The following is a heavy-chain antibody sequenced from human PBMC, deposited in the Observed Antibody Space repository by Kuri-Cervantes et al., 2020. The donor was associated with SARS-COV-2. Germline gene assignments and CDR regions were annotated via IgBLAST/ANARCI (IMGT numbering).Heavy chain of an antibody. CDR2: IYYSGST. CDR3: AREEQQLVLVGAFDI. CDR1: GGSISSGSYY. J-gene: IGHJ3*02. D-gene: IGHD6-13*01. V-gene: IGHV4-61*10. Sequence: SETLSLTCTVSGGSISSGSYYWSWIRQPAGKGLEWIGYIYYSGSTNYNPSLKSRVTISVDTSKNQFSLKLSSVTAADTAVYYCAREEQQLVLVGAFDIWGQGTMVTVSS.